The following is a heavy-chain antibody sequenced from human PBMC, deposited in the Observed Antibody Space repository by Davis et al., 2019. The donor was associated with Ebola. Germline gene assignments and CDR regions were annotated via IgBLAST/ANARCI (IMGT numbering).Heavy chain of an antibody. J-gene: IGHJ4*02. CDR2: INHSGST. CDR3: ARGRRITFGGVIVIPKPFDY. CDR1: GGSFSSYY. V-gene: IGHV4-34*01. D-gene: IGHD3-16*02. Sequence: MPSETLSLTCAVYGGSFSSYYWSWIRQPPGKGLEWIGEINHSGSTNYNPSLKSRVTISVDTSKNQFSLKLSSVTAADTAVYYCARGRRITFGGVIVIPKPFDYWGQGTLVTVSS.